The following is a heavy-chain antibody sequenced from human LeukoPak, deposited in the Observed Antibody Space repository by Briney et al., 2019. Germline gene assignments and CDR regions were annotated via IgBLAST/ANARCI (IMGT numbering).Heavy chain of an antibody. CDR2: ISGDGGTT. V-gene: IGHV3-43*02. J-gene: IGHJ4*02. D-gene: IGHD2-8*02. CDR3: AKDIGSGYCAEH. CDR1: GFIFDDYA. Sequence: GGSLRLSCAASGFIFDDYAMHWVRQVPGKGLEWVSLISGDGGTTYYTDSVKGRFTISRDNSKNSLYPQMSSLRVEDTALYYCAKDIGSGYCAEHWGQGTLVTVSS.